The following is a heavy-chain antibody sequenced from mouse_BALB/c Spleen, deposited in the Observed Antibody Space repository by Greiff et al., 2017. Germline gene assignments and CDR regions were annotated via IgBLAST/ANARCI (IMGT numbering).Heavy chain of an antibody. CDR3: AADDYLYAMDY. V-gene: IGHV1-87*01. Sequence: VQLQQSGAELARPGASVKLSCKASGYTFTSYWMQWVKQRPGQGLEWIGAIYPGDGDTRYTQKFKGKATLTADKSSSTAYMQLSSLASEDSAVYYCAADDYLYAMDYWGQGTSVTVSS. CDR2: IYPGDGDT. J-gene: IGHJ4*01. D-gene: IGHD2-4*01. CDR1: GYTFTSYW.